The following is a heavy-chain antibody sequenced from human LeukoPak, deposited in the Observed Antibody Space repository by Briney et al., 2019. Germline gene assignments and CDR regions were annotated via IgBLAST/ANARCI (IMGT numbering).Heavy chain of an antibody. CDR3: ARDPQLGPFDY. Sequence: PSETLSLTCTVSGGXISSYYCSWIRQPAGKGLKWIGRIYTSGRTNYNPSLKSRVTMSVDTSKRQFSLKLSSVTAADTAVYYCARDPQLGPFDYWGQGTLVTVSS. CDR2: IYTSGRT. D-gene: IGHD6-6*01. V-gene: IGHV4-4*07. J-gene: IGHJ4*02. CDR1: GGXISSYY.